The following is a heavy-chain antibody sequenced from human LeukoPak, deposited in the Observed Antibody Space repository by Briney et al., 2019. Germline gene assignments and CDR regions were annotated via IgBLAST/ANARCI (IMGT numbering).Heavy chain of an antibody. Sequence: GASVTVSFKASGYTFTSYDINWVRQATGQGLEWMGWMNPNSGNTGYAQKFQGRVTMTRNTSISTAYMELSSLRSEDTAVYYCARGSKLWFGSTGGYWGQGTLVTVSS. J-gene: IGHJ4*02. V-gene: IGHV1-8*01. CDR3: ARGSKLWFGSTGGY. D-gene: IGHD3-10*01. CDR2: MNPNSGNT. CDR1: GYTFTSYD.